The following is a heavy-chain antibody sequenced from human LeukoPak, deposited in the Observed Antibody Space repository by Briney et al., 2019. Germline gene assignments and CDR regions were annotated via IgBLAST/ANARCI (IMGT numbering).Heavy chain of an antibody. Sequence: SSGSTSYAQKFQGRVTMTRDTSTGTVYMELSSLRSEDTAVYYCARDPTPGIAVAGTGGMDVWGQGTTVTVSS. D-gene: IGHD6-19*01. J-gene: IGHJ6*02. CDR2: SSGST. V-gene: IGHV1-46*01. CDR3: ARDPTPGIAVAGTGGMDV.